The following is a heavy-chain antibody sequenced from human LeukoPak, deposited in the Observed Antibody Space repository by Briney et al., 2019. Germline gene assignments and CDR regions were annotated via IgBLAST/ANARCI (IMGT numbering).Heavy chain of an antibody. V-gene: IGHV3-21*01. CDR2: ISSSSSYI. J-gene: IGHJ6*02. CDR1: GFTFSSYS. CDR3: ARGRGWYYYYGMDV. D-gene: IGHD6-19*01. Sequence: GGSLRLSCAASGFTFSSYSMNWVRQAPGKGLEWVSSISSSSSYIYYADSVKGRFTISRDNAKNSLYLQMNSLRAEDTAVYYCARGRGWYYYYGMDVWGQGTTVTVSS.